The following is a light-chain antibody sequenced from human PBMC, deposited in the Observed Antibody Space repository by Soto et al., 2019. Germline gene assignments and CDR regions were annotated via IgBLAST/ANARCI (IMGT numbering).Light chain of an antibody. J-gene: IGKJ1*01. CDR1: RGIGNA. CDR3: QQYKSYPWT. Sequence: DIQMTQSQSSLSASXXDTVXITFLPSRGIGNALAWYQQKPGTVPKXXIHSASTLQSGVPSRFSGSGAGTDFTLTISSLQPDDFATYYCQQYKSYPWTFGQGTKVDIK. CDR2: SAS. V-gene: IGKV1-27*01.